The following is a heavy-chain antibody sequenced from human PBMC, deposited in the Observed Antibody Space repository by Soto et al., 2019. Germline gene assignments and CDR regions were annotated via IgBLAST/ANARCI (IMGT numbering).Heavy chain of an antibody. J-gene: IGHJ6*03. V-gene: IGHV4-59*08. CDR3: ARRVMITFGGVIDSYYYYYMDV. D-gene: IGHD3-16*02. Sequence: SETLSLTCTVSGGSISSYYWSWIRQPPGKGLEWIGYIYYSGSTNYNPSLKSRVTISVDTSKNQFSLKLSSVTAADTAVYYCARRVMITFGGVIDSYYYYYMDVWGKGTTVTVSS. CDR1: GGSISSYY. CDR2: IYYSGST.